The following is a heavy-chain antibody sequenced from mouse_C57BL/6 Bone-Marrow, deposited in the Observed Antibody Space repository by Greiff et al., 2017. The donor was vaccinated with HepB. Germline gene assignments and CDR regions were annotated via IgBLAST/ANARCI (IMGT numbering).Heavy chain of an antibody. CDR1: GFSLTSYG. Sequence: QVQLQQSGPGLVQPSQTLSITCTVSGFSLTSYGVHWVRQSPGKGLEWLGVICSGGSTDYNAAFISRLSISKDNYKSQVFFKMNSLQADDTAIYYCARKGAQVTGFDYWGQGTTLTVSS. D-gene: IGHD3-2*02. V-gene: IGHV2-2*01. CDR3: ARKGAQVTGFDY. CDR2: ICSGGST. J-gene: IGHJ2*01.